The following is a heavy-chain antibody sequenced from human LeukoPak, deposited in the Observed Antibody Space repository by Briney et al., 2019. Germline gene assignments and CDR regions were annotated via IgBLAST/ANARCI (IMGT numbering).Heavy chain of an antibody. Sequence: PSETLSLTCTVSGDSISNYYWTWIRQPPGKGLEWIGFIYYSGTTHYNPSLKSRVTMSVATSNNQSSLRLSSLTAADTAIYYCARHSGAFPHYFDYWGQGALVTVSS. CDR3: ARHSGAFPHYFDY. J-gene: IGHJ4*02. CDR1: GDSISNYY. CDR2: IYYSGTT. D-gene: IGHD1-26*01. V-gene: IGHV4-59*08.